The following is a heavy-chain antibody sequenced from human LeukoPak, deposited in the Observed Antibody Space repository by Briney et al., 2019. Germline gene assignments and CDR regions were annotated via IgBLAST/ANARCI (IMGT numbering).Heavy chain of an antibody. CDR3: ARDPYDYVWGNDDY. CDR1: RFAYHTYW. Sequence: GGSLRLSCAASRFAYHTYWMSWVRQAPGKGLEWVASINEGGIEKHYADSVKGRFTVSRDNAKNSLYLQMNSLRAEDTAVYYCARDPYDYVWGNDDYWGQGTLVTVSS. V-gene: IGHV3-7*01. D-gene: IGHD3-16*01. CDR2: INEGGIEK. J-gene: IGHJ4*02.